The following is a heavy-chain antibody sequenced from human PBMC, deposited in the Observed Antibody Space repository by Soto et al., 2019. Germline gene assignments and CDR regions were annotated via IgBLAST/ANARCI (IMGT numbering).Heavy chain of an antibody. CDR2: IIPIFGTA. J-gene: IGHJ4*02. Sequence: QVQLVQSGAEVKKPGSSVKVSCKASRGTFSSYAISWVRQAPGQGLEWMGGIIPIFGTANYAQKFQGRVTITADESTSTAYMDLSSLRSEDTAVYYCPRDRELVLGLDYWGQGTLVTVSS. CDR1: RGTFSSYA. V-gene: IGHV1-69*01. CDR3: PRDRELVLGLDY. D-gene: IGHD6-13*01.